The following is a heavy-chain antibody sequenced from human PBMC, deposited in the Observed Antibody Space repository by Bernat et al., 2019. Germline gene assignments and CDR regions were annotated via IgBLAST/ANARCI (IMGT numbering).Heavy chain of an antibody. V-gene: IGHV4-39*01. D-gene: IGHD2-15*01. CDR2: IYYSGST. J-gene: IGHJ4*02. CDR1: GGSISSSSYY. Sequence: QLQLQESGPGLVKPSETLSLTCTVSGGSISSSSYYWGWIRQPPGKGLEWIGSIYYSGSTYYNPSLKSRVTISVDTSKNQFSLKLSSVTAADTAVYYCARQGYCSGGSCLQPDYWGQGTLVTVSS. CDR3: ARQGYCSGGSCLQPDY.